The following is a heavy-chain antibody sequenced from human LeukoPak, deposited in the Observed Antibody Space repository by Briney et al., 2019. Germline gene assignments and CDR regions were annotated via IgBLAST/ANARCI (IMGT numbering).Heavy chain of an antibody. CDR1: GFIFSSYA. CDR2: ISAGGGT. CDR3: AKSGGGSGYYYMDV. D-gene: IGHD1-26*01. Sequence: GRSLRLSCAASGFIFSSYAMSWVRQAPGKGLEWVSAISAGGGTHHADSVKGRFTISRDNSKDTLYLQMNSLRAEDTAVYYCAKSGGGSGYYYMDVWGKGTTVTVSS. J-gene: IGHJ6*03. V-gene: IGHV3-23*01.